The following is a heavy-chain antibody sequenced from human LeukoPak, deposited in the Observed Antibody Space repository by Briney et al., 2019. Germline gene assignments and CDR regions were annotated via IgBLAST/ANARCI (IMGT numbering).Heavy chain of an antibody. J-gene: IGHJ4*02. CDR2: INHSGST. CDR3: ARGVPGIAAAGSWFDY. Sequence: SETLSLTCAVYGGSFSGYYWSWIRQPPGKGLEWIGEINHSGSTNNNPSLKSRVTISVDTSKNQFSLKLSSVTAADTAVYYCARGVPGIAAAGSWFDYWGQGTLVTVSS. CDR1: GGSFSGYY. D-gene: IGHD6-13*01. V-gene: IGHV4-34*01.